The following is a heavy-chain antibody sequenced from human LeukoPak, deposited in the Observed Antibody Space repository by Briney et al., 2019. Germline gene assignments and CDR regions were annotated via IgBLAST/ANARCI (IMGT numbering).Heavy chain of an antibody. CDR2: IYYSGST. Sequence: TLSLTRTVSGGSISSGGYYWSWIRQHPGKGLEWIGYIYYSGSTYYNPSLKSRVTISVDTSKNQFSLKLSSVTAADTAVYYCARVKDYYYYDSSGYAFDIWGQGTMVTVSS. J-gene: IGHJ3*02. CDR1: GGSISSGGYY. D-gene: IGHD3-22*01. V-gene: IGHV4-31*03. CDR3: ARVKDYYYYDSSGYAFDI.